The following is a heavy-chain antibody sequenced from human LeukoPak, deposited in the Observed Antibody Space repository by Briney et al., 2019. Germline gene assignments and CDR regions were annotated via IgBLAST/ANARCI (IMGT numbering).Heavy chain of an antibody. Sequence: GGSLRLSCAGSGFTFSSYYMIWVRQAPGKGLEWVSYISRSSSTIYYADSVKGRFTISRDNAKNSLYLQMSSLRDEDTAVYYCARDQFYAFDIWGQGTMVTVSS. J-gene: IGHJ3*02. CDR2: ISRSSSTI. CDR1: GFTFSSYY. V-gene: IGHV3-48*02. CDR3: ARDQFYAFDI.